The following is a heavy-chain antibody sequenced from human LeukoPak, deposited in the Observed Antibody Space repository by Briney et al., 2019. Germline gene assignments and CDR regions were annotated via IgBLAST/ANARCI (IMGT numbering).Heavy chain of an antibody. CDR2: VIPIFGTA. J-gene: IGHJ6*02. CDR3: ARTGENPPAATLYGMDV. V-gene: IGHV1-69*13. CDR1: GGTFSSYG. Sequence: SVKVSCKASGGTFSSYGISWVRQAPGQGLEWMGGVIPIFGTANYAQKFQGRVTITADESTSTAYMELSSLRSEDTAVYYCARTGENPPAATLYGMDVWGQGTTVTVSS. D-gene: IGHD2-15*01.